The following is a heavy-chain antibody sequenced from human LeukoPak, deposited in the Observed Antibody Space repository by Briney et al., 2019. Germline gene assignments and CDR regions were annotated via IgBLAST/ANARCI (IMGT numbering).Heavy chain of an antibody. CDR1: GFTFSSYA. CDR3: ARASIAAAGTVDY. Sequence: PGRSLRLSCAASGFTFSSYAMHWVRQAPGKGLEWVAVISYDGSNKYYADSVKGRFTISRDNSKNTLYLQMNSLRAEDTAVYYCARASIAAAGTVDYWGQGTLVTVSS. D-gene: IGHD6-13*01. J-gene: IGHJ4*02. CDR2: ISYDGSNK. V-gene: IGHV3-30-3*01.